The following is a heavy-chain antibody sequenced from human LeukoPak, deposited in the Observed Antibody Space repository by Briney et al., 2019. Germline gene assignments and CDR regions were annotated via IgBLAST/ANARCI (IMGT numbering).Heavy chain of an antibody. V-gene: IGHV5-51*06. Sequence: GGSLKISCKGSGYSFTSYLIAGVRQMPGKGLEWMGIIYPGDSDTQYTPSFQGQVTISADKSISTAYLQWSSLKASDTAMYYCASAGGNGYNWFGDFDIWGQGTMVTVSS. D-gene: IGHD5-24*01. CDR3: ASAGGNGYNWFGDFDI. CDR2: IYPGDSDT. J-gene: IGHJ3*02. CDR1: GYSFTSYL.